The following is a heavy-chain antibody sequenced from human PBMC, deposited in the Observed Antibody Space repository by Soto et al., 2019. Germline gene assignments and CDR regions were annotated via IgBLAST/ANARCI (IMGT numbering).Heavy chain of an antibody. CDR3: ARGDSTDCSNGVCSFFYNHDMDV. V-gene: IGHV1-2*04. Sequence: ASVKVSCKASGFSFTDYHIHWVRQAPGQGLEWLGRINPKSGGTSTAQKFQGWVTMTTDTSISTASMELTRLTSDDTAIYYCARGDSTDCSNGVCSFFYNHDMDVWGQGTTVTVS. CDR1: GFSFTDYH. D-gene: IGHD2-8*01. J-gene: IGHJ6*02. CDR2: INPKSGGT.